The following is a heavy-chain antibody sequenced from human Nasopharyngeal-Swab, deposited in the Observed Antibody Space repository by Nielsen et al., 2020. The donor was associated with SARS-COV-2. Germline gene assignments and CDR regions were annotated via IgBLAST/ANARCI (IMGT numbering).Heavy chain of an antibody. CDR3: TTVGPNYDFWSGYENWFDP. Sequence: RQPPGKGLEWVGRIKSKTDGGTTDYAAPVKGRFTISRDDSKNTLYLQMNSLKTEDTAVYYCTTVGPNYDFWSGYENWFDPWGQGTLVTVSS. CDR2: IKSKTDGGTT. V-gene: IGHV3-15*01. J-gene: IGHJ5*02. D-gene: IGHD3-3*01.